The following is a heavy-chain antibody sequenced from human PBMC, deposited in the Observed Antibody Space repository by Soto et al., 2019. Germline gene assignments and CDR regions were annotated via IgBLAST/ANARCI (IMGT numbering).Heavy chain of an antibody. Sequence: GASVKVSCKASGYTFTSYGISWVRQAPGQGLEWMGWISAYNGNTNYAQKLQGRVTMTTDTSTSTAYMELRSLRSDDTAVYYCARVPRSYYDSSGNSYYFDYWGQGTLVTVSS. V-gene: IGHV1-18*01. CDR1: GYTFTSYG. CDR3: ARVPRSYYDSSGNSYYFDY. CDR2: ISAYNGNT. J-gene: IGHJ4*02. D-gene: IGHD3-22*01.